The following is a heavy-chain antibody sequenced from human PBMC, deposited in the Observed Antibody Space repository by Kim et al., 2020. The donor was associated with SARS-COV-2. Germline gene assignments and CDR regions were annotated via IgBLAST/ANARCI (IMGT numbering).Heavy chain of an antibody. J-gene: IGHJ4*02. CDR2: IKPDGSEK. V-gene: IGHV3-7*01. D-gene: IGHD2-21*01. CDR3: ATGMLGAIENY. CDR1: GLTFSSYW. Sequence: GGSLRLSCAASGLTFSSYWMIWVRQAPEKGLEWVANIKPDGSEKNYVDSVKGRFTISRDNAKKSLYLQMNSLGAEDTALYYCATGMLGAIENYWGQGTLVTVSS.